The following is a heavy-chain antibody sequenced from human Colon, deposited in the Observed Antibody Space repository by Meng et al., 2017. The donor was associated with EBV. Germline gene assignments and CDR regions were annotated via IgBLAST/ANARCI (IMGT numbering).Heavy chain of an antibody. CDR1: GGPLDNSDYC. D-gene: IGHD4-17*01. Sequence: LHLQESGPGLSKPSRTLSFTCTVSGGPLDNSDYCWDGIRQPPGKGLEWIGSVRYSGTAYYNPSLTSRVTISVDTSKNQFSLNLSSLTAADTAVYYCARHVYGDSYGFWGQGTLVTVSS. CDR2: VRYSGTA. CDR3: ARHVYGDSYGF. V-gene: IGHV4-39*01. J-gene: IGHJ4*02.